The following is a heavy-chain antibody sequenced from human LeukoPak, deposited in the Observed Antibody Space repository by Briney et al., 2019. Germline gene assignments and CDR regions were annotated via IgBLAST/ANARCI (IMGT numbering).Heavy chain of an antibody. CDR2: ISAYNGNT. CDR1: GYTFTSYG. V-gene: IGHV1-18*01. J-gene: IGHJ6*02. Sequence: ASVKVSCKASGYTFTSYGMSWVRQAPGQGLEWMGWISAYNGNTNYAQKLQGRVTMTTDTSTSTAYMELRSLRSDDTAVYYCARDYYGSGRDYYYGMDVWGQGTTVTVSS. CDR3: ARDYYGSGRDYYYGMDV. D-gene: IGHD3-10*01.